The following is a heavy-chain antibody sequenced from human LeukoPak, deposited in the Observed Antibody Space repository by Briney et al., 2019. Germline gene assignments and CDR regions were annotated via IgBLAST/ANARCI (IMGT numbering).Heavy chain of an antibody. CDR1: GGSFSGYY. Sequence: SETLSLTCAVYGGSFSGYYWTWIRQPPGKGLEWIGEINHSGSTNYNPSLKSRVTISVDTSKNQFSLKLSSVTAADTAVYYCARPRGYSGYDFGWFDPWGQGTLVTVSS. CDR2: INHSGST. J-gene: IGHJ5*02. D-gene: IGHD5-12*01. CDR3: ARPRGYSGYDFGWFDP. V-gene: IGHV4-34*01.